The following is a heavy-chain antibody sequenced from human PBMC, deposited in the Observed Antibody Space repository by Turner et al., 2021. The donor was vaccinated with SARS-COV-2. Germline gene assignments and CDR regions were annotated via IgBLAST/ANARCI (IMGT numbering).Heavy chain of an antibody. D-gene: IGHD6-13*01. CDR2: IRSKANSYAT. CDR3: TSDRIPAAGGADY. V-gene: IGHV3-73*01. J-gene: IGHJ4*02. Sequence: EVQLVESGGGLVQPGGSLNLSCAASGFTFSGSAMHWVRQASGKGLEWVGRIRSKANSYATAYAASVKGRFTISRDDSKNTAYLQMNSLKTEDTAVYYCTSDRIPAAGGADYWGQGTLVTVSS. CDR1: GFTFSGSA.